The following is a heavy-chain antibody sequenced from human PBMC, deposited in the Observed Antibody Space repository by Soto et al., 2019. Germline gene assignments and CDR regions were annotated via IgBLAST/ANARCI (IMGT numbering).Heavy chain of an antibody. Sequence: EVQLLESGGGLVQPGGSLRLSFAASGFTFSSYAMSWVRQAPGKGLEWVSAISGSGGSTYYADSVKGRFTISRDNSKNTLYLQMNSLRAEDTAVYYCARTPFGYDSSGDPYYFDDWGQGTLVTVSS. CDR2: ISGSGGST. J-gene: IGHJ4*02. D-gene: IGHD3-22*01. V-gene: IGHV3-23*01. CDR1: GFTFSSYA. CDR3: ARTPFGYDSSGDPYYFDD.